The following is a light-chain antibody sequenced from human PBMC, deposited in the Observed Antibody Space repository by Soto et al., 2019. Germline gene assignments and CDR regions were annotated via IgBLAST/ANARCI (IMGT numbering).Light chain of an antibody. V-gene: IGKV1-12*01. CDR3: QPATSFPYT. CDR1: RDINRW. J-gene: IGKJ2*01. CDR2: TAS. Sequence: DSQMTQSPSSVSASVGDRVTITCRASRDINRWLAWYQQKPGKAPKLLIYTASSLQSGVPSRFSGSGSGTDFTLAITSLQPEDFATYYCQPATSFPYTLGQGTQLVIK.